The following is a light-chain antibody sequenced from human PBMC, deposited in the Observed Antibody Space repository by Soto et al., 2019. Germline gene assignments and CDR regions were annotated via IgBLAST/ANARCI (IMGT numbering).Light chain of an antibody. Sequence: QPVLTQPASVSGSPGQSITISCTGTSSDAGSYNLVSWYQQHPGKAPKLMIYEGSKRPSGVSNRFSGSKSGNTASLTISGLQAEDEADYYCCSYAGSVVFGGGTKLTVL. J-gene: IGLJ2*01. V-gene: IGLV2-23*01. CDR3: CSYAGSVV. CDR2: EGS. CDR1: SSDAGSYNL.